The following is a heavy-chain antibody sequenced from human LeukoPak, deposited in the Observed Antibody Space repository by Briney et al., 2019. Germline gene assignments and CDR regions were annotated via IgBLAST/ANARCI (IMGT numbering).Heavy chain of an antibody. D-gene: IGHD6-19*01. CDR2: IRGGGVST. CDR3: AKGGGSYSSGWCYDY. J-gene: IGHJ4*02. V-gene: IGHV3-23*01. Sequence: GGSLRLPCAASGFTFSSYGMSWVRQAPGKGLEWVSGIRGGGVSTHYADSVKGRFTISRDNSKNTLYLQMNSLRADDTAVYYCAKGGGSYSSGWCYDYWGQGTLVTVSS. CDR1: GFTFSSYG.